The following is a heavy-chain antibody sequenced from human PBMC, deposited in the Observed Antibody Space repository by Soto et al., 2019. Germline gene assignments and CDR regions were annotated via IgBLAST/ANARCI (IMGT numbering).Heavy chain of an antibody. J-gene: IGHJ4*02. Sequence: GGSLRLSCAASGFTFSSYGMHWVRQAPGKGLEWVAVISYDGSNKYYADSVKGRFTISRDNSKNTLYLQMNSLRAEDTAVYYCSPMIVVVNSDYWGQGTLVTVSS. D-gene: IGHD3-22*01. CDR1: GFTFSSYG. V-gene: IGHV3-30*03. CDR3: SPMIVVVNSDY. CDR2: ISYDGSNK.